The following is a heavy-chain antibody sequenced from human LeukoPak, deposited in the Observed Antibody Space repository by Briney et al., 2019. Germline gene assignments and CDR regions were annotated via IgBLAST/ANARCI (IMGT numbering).Heavy chain of an antibody. CDR3: ARDDRDFWGLIDY. J-gene: IGHJ4*02. Sequence: QSGGSLRLSCAASGFTFSSYWMHWVRQAPGKGLVWVSRIHSDGASTSYADSVKGRFTMSRDNAKNTLYLQMNSLRAEDTAVYYCARDDRDFWGLIDYWGQGTLVTVSS. D-gene: IGHD3-3*01. CDR2: IHSDGAST. CDR1: GFTFSSYW. V-gene: IGHV3-74*01.